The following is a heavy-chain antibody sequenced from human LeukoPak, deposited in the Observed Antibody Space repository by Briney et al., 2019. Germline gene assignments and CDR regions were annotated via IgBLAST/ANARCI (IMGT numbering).Heavy chain of an antibody. V-gene: IGHV3-43*02. CDR3: AKGGGWLVDY. CDR2: ISGDGRST. CDR1: GFTFHDYA. J-gene: IGHJ4*02. D-gene: IGHD6-19*01. Sequence: PGGSLRLSCTASGFTFHDYAMHSVRQAPGQGLEWVSHISGDGRSTYYAGSVKGRFTISRDNSKNSQYLQMNSLTTEDTAMYYCAKGGGWLVDYWGQGTLVTVSS.